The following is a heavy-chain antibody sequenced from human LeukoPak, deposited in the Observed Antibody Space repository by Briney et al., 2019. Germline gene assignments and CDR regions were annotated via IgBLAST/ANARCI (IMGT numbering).Heavy chain of an antibody. V-gene: IGHV3-23*01. J-gene: IGHJ4*02. CDR2: VSGSGGAT. CDR1: GFTFSSYA. Sequence: GGSLRLSCAASGFTFSSYAMSWVRRAPGKGLEWVSSVSGSGGATNYADSVKGRFTASRDNSKNTLYLQMNSLRAEDTAVYYCAKDVTGHSNSGFYYFDYWGQGALVTVSS. D-gene: IGHD2-2*01. CDR3: AKDVTGHSNSGFYYFDY.